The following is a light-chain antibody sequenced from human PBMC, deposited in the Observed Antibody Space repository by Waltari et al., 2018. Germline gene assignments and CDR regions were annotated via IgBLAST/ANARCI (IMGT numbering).Light chain of an antibody. Sequence: DIQMTQSPSSLSASVGDRVTLTCRASQSITNYLNWYQQKPGKAPKLLIHSTSTLQTGVPSRFSGSGFGTNFTLTISSLQPEDFATFYCQQSHTTPWTFGLGTNVEV. CDR3: QQSHTTPWT. V-gene: IGKV1-39*01. CDR2: STS. CDR1: QSITNY. J-gene: IGKJ1*01.